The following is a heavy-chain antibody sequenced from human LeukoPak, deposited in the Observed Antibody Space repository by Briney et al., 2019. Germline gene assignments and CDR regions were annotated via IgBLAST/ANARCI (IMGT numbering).Heavy chain of an antibody. V-gene: IGHV4-59*01. Sequence: PSETLSLTCTVSGGSISSYYWSCIREPPGKGLEWRGYIYYSGSTNYNPSLKSRVTISVDTSKNQFSLKLSSVTAADTAVYYCARGFGYYDSSGYYYYYYYMDVWGKGTTVTVSS. D-gene: IGHD3-22*01. CDR3: ARGFGYYDSSGYYYYYYYMDV. CDR2: IYYSGST. CDR1: GGSISSYY. J-gene: IGHJ6*03.